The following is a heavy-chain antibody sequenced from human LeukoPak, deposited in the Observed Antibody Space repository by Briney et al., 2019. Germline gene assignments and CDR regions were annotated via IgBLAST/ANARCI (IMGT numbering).Heavy chain of an antibody. J-gene: IGHJ6*03. V-gene: IGHV3-30*02. D-gene: IGHD1-26*01. CDR1: GFTFSSYG. CDR3: AKEGDWVVGAKRNYYYYMDV. Sequence: GESLRLSCAASGFTFSSYGMHWVRQAPGKGLEWVAVIWYGGSNKYYADSVKGRFTISRDNSKNTLYLQMNSLRAEDTAVYYCAKEGDWVVGAKRNYYYYMDVWGKGTTVTVSS. CDR2: IWYGGSNK.